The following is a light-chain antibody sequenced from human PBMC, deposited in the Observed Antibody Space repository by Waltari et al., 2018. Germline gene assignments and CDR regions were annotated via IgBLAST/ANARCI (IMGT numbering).Light chain of an antibody. CDR1: QSVTSIA. CDR3: QHYDGSVVT. J-gene: IGKJ4*01. CDR2: GTS. Sequence: DIVLTQSPGTLSLSPGDRATLSCRASQSVTSIAFTWYQQRPGQAPRLLIYGTSSRATDIPDRFSGGGSGTDFTLTISRLEPEDFAVYFCQHYDGSVVTFGGGTKVEI. V-gene: IGKV3-20*01.